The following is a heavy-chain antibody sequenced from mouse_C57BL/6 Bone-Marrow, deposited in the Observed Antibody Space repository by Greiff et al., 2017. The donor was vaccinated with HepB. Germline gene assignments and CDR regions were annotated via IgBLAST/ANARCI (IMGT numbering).Heavy chain of an antibody. CDR2: IYPGRGNT. Sequence: QVQLLQSGPELVKPGASVKISCKASGYSFTSYYIHWVKQRPGQGLEWIGWIYPGRGNTKYTEKFKGKATLTADTSSSTAYMQLSSLTSEDSAVYDCASGSSLIDYWGKGTTLTVSS. V-gene: IGHV1-66*01. CDR1: GYSFTSYY. D-gene: IGHD1-1*01. J-gene: IGHJ2*01. CDR3: ASGSSLIDY.